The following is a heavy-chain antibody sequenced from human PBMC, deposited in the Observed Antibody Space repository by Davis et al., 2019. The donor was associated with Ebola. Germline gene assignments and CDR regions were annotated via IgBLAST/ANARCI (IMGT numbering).Heavy chain of an antibody. D-gene: IGHD3-10*01. CDR3: ARQESLYGWSDY. J-gene: IGHJ4*02. V-gene: IGHV5-51*01. CDR2: IYPGDSDS. CDR1: GYSFTTYW. Sequence: GESLKISCKDSGYSFTTYWIAWVRQTPAKGLEWMGIIYPGDSDSRYSPSFEGQVTISVDRSITTAYLQWRSLRASDTAIYYCARQESLYGWSDYWGQGTLVTVSS.